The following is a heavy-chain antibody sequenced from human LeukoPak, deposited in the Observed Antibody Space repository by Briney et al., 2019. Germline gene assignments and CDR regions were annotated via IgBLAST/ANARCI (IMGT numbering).Heavy chain of an antibody. D-gene: IGHD3-22*01. Sequence: SETLSLTCTVSGGSISSYYWSWIRQPPGKGLEWIGYISFSGSTNYNPSLKSRVTISVDTSKNQFSLELSSVTAADTAVYYCARDPWYYYDSSPGWFDPWGQGTLVTVSS. CDR1: GGSISSYY. J-gene: IGHJ5*02. V-gene: IGHV4-59*12. CDR3: ARDPWYYYDSSPGWFDP. CDR2: ISFSGST.